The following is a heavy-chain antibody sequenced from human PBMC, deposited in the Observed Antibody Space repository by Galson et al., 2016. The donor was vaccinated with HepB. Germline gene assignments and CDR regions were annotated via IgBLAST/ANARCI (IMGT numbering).Heavy chain of an antibody. CDR1: SFSGFY. CDR3: ARGRRFDYVWGSYRYPTAFDY. D-gene: IGHD3-16*02. Sequence: SFSGFYWSWIRQPPRKGLEWIGEINHSGTPTYNPSLKSRVSISVDTSKNHFSLRLSSVTAADTAVYYCARGRRFDYVWGSYRYPTAFDYWGQGTLVTVSS. V-gene: IGHV4-34*01. J-gene: IGHJ4*02. CDR2: INHSGTP.